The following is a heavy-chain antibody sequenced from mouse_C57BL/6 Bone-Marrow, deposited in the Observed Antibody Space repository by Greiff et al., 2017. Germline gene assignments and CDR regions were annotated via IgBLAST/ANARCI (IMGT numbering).Heavy chain of an antibody. CDR3: AKGPYFGCTRLSY. V-gene: IGHV2-5*01. Sequence: VKLMESGPGLVQPSQSLSITCTVSGFSLTSYGVHWFSQSLGKGLEWLGVIWRGGSTDYNEAFMSRLSITNDNSKNQVFVKMTSLQADDTAIYCCAKGPYFGCTRLSYWGQGTLATVSA. CDR1: GFSLTSYG. D-gene: IGHD3-3*01. CDR2: IWRGGST. J-gene: IGHJ3*01.